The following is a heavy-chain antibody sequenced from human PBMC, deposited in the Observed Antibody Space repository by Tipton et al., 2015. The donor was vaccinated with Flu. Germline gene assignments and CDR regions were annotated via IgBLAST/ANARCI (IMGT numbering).Heavy chain of an antibody. V-gene: IGHV4-59*08. CDR3: ARGQRYTHGLNTVYYYYYMDV. Sequence: LRLSCAASGFTFSSYWMSWVRQAPGKGLEWVGHIYLSGSTAYNPSLKRRVTISRDTSKNQVSLKVRSVTAADTAVYYCARGQRYTHGLNTVYYYYYMDVWGQGTTVTVSS. D-gene: IGHD5-18*01. CDR2: IYLSGST. J-gene: IGHJ6*02. CDR1: GFTFSSYW.